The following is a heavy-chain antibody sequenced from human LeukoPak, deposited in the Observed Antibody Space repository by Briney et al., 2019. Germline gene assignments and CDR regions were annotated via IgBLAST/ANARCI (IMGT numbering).Heavy chain of an antibody. CDR2: VHHSGST. CDR1: GDSITSYY. D-gene: IGHD2-15*01. J-gene: IGHJ4*02. V-gene: IGHV4-59*01. Sequence: SETLSLTCTVSGDSITSYYWTWIRQPPGKGLGWIGYVHHSGSTNYNPSLKSRLTISVDTSKNQFSLKLTSVSAADTAVYYCARHNSYLVSAAYDYWGQGALVTVSS. CDR3: ARHNSYLVSAAYDY.